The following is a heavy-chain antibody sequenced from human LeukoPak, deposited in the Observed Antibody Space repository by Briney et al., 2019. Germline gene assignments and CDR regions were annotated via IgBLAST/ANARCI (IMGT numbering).Heavy chain of an antibody. Sequence: GGSLRLSCAASGFTFSSYSMNWVRQAPGKGLEWVSYISSSSSTIYYADSVKGRFTIYRDNAKNSLYLQMNSLRAEDTAVYYCAIRTLSGWLDYWGQGTLVTVSS. CDR3: AIRTLSGWLDY. V-gene: IGHV3-48*01. J-gene: IGHJ4*02. CDR1: GFTFSSYS. D-gene: IGHD6-19*01. CDR2: ISSSSSTI.